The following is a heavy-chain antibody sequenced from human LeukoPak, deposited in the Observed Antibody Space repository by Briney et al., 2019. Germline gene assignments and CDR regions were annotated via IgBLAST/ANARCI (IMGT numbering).Heavy chain of an antibody. Sequence: PSETLSLTCTVSGGSISSSSYYWGWIRQPPGKGLEWIGSIYYSGSTYYNPSLKSRVTISVDTSKNQFSLKLSSVTAADTAVYYCARGLAVAGYYYYYYMDVWGKGTTVTVSS. D-gene: IGHD6-19*01. J-gene: IGHJ6*03. CDR2: IYYSGST. CDR1: GGSISSSSYY. CDR3: ARGLAVAGYYYYYYMDV. V-gene: IGHV4-39*07.